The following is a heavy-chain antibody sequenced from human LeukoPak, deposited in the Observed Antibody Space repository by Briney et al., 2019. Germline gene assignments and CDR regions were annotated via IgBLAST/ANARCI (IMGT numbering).Heavy chain of an antibody. Sequence: PGGSLKPSCAAPGFTFSSNPMSWFRQAPGKGLEWVSAISGSGGSTYYADSVKGRFTISRDNSKNTLYLQMNSLRAEDTAVYYCAKDNPPFDYWGQGTLVTVSS. CDR3: AKDNPPFDY. CDR2: ISGSGGST. V-gene: IGHV3-23*01. J-gene: IGHJ4*02. CDR1: GFTFSSNP.